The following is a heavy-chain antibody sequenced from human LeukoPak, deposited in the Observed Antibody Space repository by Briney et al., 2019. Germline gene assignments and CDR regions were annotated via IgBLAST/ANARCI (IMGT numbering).Heavy chain of an antibody. J-gene: IGHJ4*02. CDR1: GGSVSSGSYY. Sequence: SETLSLTCSVSGGSVSSGSYYWSWIRQPPGEGLEWIGYIHYSGSTNYNPSLKSRVTISVDTSKNQFSLKLSSVTAADTAVYYCAREYDSSGYYYFDYWGQGTLVTVSS. D-gene: IGHD3-22*01. CDR3: AREYDSSGYYYFDY. V-gene: IGHV4-61*01. CDR2: IHYSGST.